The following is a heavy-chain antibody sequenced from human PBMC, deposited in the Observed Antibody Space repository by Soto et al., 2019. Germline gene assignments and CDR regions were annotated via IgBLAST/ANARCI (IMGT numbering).Heavy chain of an antibody. CDR1: GGSISSYY. V-gene: IGHV4-59*08. CDR2: IYYSGST. D-gene: IGHD2-21*01. Sequence: PSETLSLTCTVSGGSISSYYWSWIRQPPGKGLEWIGYIYYSGSTNYNPSLKSRVTISVDTSKNQFSLKLSSVTAADTAVYYCARDNSGDCYNRFDYCGQGTLVSVSS. J-gene: IGHJ4*02. CDR3: ARDNSGDCYNRFDY.